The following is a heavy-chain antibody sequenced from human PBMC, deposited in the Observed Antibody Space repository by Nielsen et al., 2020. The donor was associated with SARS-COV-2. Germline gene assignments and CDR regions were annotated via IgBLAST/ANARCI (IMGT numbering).Heavy chain of an antibody. CDR2: IYYSGST. D-gene: IGHD4-11*01. CDR1: GVSISSGGYY. J-gene: IGHJ6*03. Sequence: SETLSLTCTVSGVSISSGGYYWSWIRQHPGKGLEWIGYIYYSGSTYYNPSLKSLVTISVDTSKNQFSLKLSSVTAADTAVYYCARETHFYSNYVHRYYYYMDVWGKGTTVTVSS. CDR3: ARETHFYSNYVHRYYYYMDV. V-gene: IGHV4-31*01.